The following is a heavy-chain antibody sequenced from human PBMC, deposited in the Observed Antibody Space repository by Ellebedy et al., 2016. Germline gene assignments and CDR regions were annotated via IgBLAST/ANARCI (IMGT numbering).Heavy chain of an antibody. J-gene: IGHJ3*02. Sequence: ASVKVSCKAFGYTFNDYFMHWVRQAPGQGLEWMGIINPGVGTTSYAQMFRGRVTMTTDTSTTTVDLEVSSLRSDDTAVYFCARELYSSVWGKAFDMWGQGTMVTVSS. CDR3: ARELYSSVWGKAFDM. D-gene: IGHD6-19*01. CDR1: GYTFNDYF. V-gene: IGHV1-46*02. CDR2: INPGVGTT.